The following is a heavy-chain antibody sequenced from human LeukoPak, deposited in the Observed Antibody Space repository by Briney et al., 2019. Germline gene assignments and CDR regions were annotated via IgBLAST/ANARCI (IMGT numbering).Heavy chain of an antibody. J-gene: IGHJ4*02. CDR1: GYTFTSYG. CDR2: ISAYNGNT. CDR3: ARGVGGYYDSSGYAY. D-gene: IGHD3-22*01. Sequence: ASVKVSCKASGYTFTSYGISWVRQAPGQGLEWMGWISAYNGNTNYAQKLQGRVTMTTDTSTSTAYMELRSLRPDDTAVYYCARGVGGYYDSSGYAYWGQGTLVTVSS. V-gene: IGHV1-18*01.